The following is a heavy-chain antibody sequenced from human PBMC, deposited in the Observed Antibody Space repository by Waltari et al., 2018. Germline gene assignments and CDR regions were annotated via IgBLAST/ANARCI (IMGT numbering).Heavy chain of an antibody. J-gene: IGHJ4*02. Sequence: QVQLIQSGAEVKKPGASVKVSCKASGYTFTTYGITWGRQAPGQGLEWMGWISVDNGHTSYAQKLQDRVTMTTDTSTSTAYMELRSPTSDDTAVYYCARVGGNRYYYDGRGFVYYFDYWGQGTLVTVSS. CDR1: GYTFTTYG. CDR2: ISVDNGHT. CDR3: ARVGGNRYYYDGRGFVYYFDY. V-gene: IGHV1-18*01. D-gene: IGHD3-22*01.